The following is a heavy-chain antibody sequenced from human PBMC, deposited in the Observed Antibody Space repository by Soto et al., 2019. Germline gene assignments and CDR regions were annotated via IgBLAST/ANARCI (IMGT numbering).Heavy chain of an antibody. CDR2: INPNGGVT. CDR1: GDSFNDYY. V-gene: IGHV1-2*04. D-gene: IGHD1-26*01. Sequence: QVQLVQSVAEVRKPGASVTVSCRSSGDSFNDYYIHWVRQAPGQGFEWMGWINPNGGVTKYAHKFQGLVCMTRATSIRIVYMQLRRLRSDDTAVYYCARESGGATATLDYYYFYMDVWGTGTTVTVSS. CDR3: ARESGGATATLDYYYFYMDV. J-gene: IGHJ6*03.